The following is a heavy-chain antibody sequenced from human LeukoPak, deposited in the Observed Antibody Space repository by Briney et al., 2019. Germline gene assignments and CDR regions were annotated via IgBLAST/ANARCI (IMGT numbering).Heavy chain of an antibody. Sequence: SWVRQAPGKGLEWIGYIYYSGSTYYNPSLKSRVTISVDTSKNQFSLKLSSVTAADTAVYYCARGDYDSSGPCWGQGTLVTVSS. D-gene: IGHD3-22*01. CDR3: ARGDYDSSGPC. V-gene: IGHV4-31*02. CDR2: IYYSGST. J-gene: IGHJ4*02.